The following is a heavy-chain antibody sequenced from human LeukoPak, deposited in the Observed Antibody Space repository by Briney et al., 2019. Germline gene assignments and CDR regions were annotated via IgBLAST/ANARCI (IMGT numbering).Heavy chain of an antibody. CDR3: ARGEGRTYYYDSSGYYYFDY. CDR1: GGSISSGGYY. CDR2: IYYSGST. J-gene: IGHJ4*02. D-gene: IGHD3-22*01. V-gene: IGHV4-31*03. Sequence: SQTLSLTCTVSGGSISSGGYYWSWIRQHPGKGLEWIGYIYYSGSTYYNPSLKSRVTISVDTSKSQFSLKLSSVTAADTAVYYCARGEGRTYYYDSSGYYYFDYWGQGTLVTVSS.